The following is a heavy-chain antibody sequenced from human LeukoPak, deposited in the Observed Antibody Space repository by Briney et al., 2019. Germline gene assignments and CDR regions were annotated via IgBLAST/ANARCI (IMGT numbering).Heavy chain of an antibody. J-gene: IGHJ4*01. CDR3: AREPHSSCFDY. Sequence: GGSLRLSCAASGFTFSSYAMHWVRQAPGKGLEWVAVISYDGSNKYYADSVKGRFTISRGNSKNTLYLQMNSLRPEDTAVYYCAREPHSSCFDYWGHGTLVTVSS. D-gene: IGHD6-6*01. CDR2: ISYDGSNK. V-gene: IGHV3-30*04. CDR1: GFTFSSYA.